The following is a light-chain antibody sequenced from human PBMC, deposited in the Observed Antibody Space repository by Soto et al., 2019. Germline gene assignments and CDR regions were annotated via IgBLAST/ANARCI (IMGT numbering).Light chain of an antibody. CDR3: QSFDSSDQV. CDR1: SGSIASNY. V-gene: IGLV6-57*01. J-gene: IGLJ3*02. CDR2: EDN. Sequence: NFMLTQPHSVSESPGKTVTISCTRSSGSIASNYVQWYQQRPGSSPTTVIYEDNQRPSGVPDRFSGSIDSSSNSASLTISGLKTEDEADYYCQSFDSSDQVFGGLTKLTVL.